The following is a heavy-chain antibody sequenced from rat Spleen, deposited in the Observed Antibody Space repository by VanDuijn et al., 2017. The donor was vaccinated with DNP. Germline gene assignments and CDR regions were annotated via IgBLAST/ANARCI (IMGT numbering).Heavy chain of an antibody. V-gene: IGHV5-27*01. CDR1: GFTFSNYD. J-gene: IGHJ4*01. Sequence: EVQLVESGGGLVQPGRSLKLSCAASGFTFSNYDMAWVRQAPTKGLEWVASISPSGGSTYYRDSLKGRFTIPRDNAKSTLYLQMNSLRSEDTATYYCTSPTTVANAMDAWGQGTSVTVSS. D-gene: IGHD1-3*01. CDR3: TSPTTVANAMDA. CDR2: ISPSGGST.